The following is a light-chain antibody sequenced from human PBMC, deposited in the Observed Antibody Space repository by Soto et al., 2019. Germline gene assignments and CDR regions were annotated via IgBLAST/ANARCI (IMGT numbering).Light chain of an antibody. J-gene: IGKJ1*01. V-gene: IGKV3-11*01. CDR3: QQRTLWPRT. CDR2: GAS. Sequence: EIVLTQSPATLSLSPGERATLSCRASQSLSGTLAWFQQKPGQPPRLLIYGASNRATDIPARFTASGSGTDFTLTISSLEPEDFAVYYCQQRTLWPRTFGQGTKVEIK. CDR1: QSLSGT.